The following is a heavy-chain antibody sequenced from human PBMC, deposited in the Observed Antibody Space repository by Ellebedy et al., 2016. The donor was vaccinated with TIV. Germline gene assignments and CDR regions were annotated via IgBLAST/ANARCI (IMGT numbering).Heavy chain of an antibody. D-gene: IGHD2-15*01. CDR2: ISGYNGNT. J-gene: IGHJ4*02. Sequence: AASVKVSCKTSGYSFTSNGISWVRQAPGQGLEWMGWISGYNGNTLYAQKLQGRVTMTTDTSTSTAYMELRSLRSDDTAMYYWARDIGCPGGNCYLLFDYWGQGTLVTVSS. V-gene: IGHV1-18*04. CDR3: ARDIGCPGGNCYLLFDY. CDR1: GYSFTSNG.